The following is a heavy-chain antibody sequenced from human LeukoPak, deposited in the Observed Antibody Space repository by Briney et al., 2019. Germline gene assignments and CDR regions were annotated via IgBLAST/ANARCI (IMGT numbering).Heavy chain of an antibody. CDR3: AKDPLVATIYLFDY. J-gene: IGHJ4*02. Sequence: GGSLRLSCAASGFTFSSYAMSWVRQAPGKGLEWVSAISGSGGSTYYANSVKGRFTISRDNSKNTLYLQMNSLRAEDTAVYYCAKDPLVATIYLFDYWGQGTLVTVSS. CDR2: ISGSGGST. CDR1: GFTFSSYA. D-gene: IGHD5-12*01. V-gene: IGHV3-23*01.